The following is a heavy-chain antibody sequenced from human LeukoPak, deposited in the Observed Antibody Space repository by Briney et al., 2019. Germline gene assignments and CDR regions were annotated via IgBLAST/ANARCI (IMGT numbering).Heavy chain of an antibody. V-gene: IGHV3-74*01. CDR2: INNEESTI. J-gene: IGHJ4*02. Sequence: GGSLRLSCAVSGFTFSNYWMHWVRQAPGKGLVWVSRINNEESTISYADSVKGRFTASRDNAKNTLYLQMNSLRDEDTAVYYCARGYSSNYRVDYWGQGTLVTVSS. CDR1: GFTFSNYW. D-gene: IGHD6-13*01. CDR3: ARGYSSNYRVDY.